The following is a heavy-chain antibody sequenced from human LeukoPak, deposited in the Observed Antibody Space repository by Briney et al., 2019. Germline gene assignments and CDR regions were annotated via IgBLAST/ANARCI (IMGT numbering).Heavy chain of an antibody. CDR1: GFTFSSYW. J-gene: IGHJ4*02. CDR2: IKQDGSEK. V-gene: IGHV3-7*01. Sequence: GGSLRLSCAASGFTFSSYWMSSVRQAPGKGLEWVANIKQDGSEKYYVDSVKGRFTISRDNAKNSLYLQMNSLRTEDTAVYYCARGRGSWYGVYFDYWGQGTLVTVSS. CDR3: ARGRGSWYGVYFDY. D-gene: IGHD6-13*01.